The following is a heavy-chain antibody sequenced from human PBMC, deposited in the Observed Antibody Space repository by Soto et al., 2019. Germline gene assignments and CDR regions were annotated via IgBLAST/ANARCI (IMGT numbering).Heavy chain of an antibody. D-gene: IGHD3-3*01. Sequence: SETLSLTCAVYGGSLSGYYWNWIGQPPGKGLEWIGEIDHRGYTNYNPSLKSRATISVDTSKNQFSLSLTSVPAADTAVSYCARVRDWFDPWGQGTLVTVSS. CDR2: IDHRGYT. V-gene: IGHV4-34*01. J-gene: IGHJ5*02. CDR3: ARVRDWFDP. CDR1: GGSLSGYY.